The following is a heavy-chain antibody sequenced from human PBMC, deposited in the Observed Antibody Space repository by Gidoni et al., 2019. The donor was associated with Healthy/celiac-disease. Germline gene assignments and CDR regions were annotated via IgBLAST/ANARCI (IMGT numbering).Heavy chain of an antibody. CDR3: ARFRYGMDV. Sequence: EVQLVESGGGLVQPGRSLRPSCAPCGFTFDDYAMHWVRQAPGKGLEWVSGISWNSGSIGYADSVKGRFTISRDNAKNSLYLQMNSLRAEDTALYYCARFRYGMDVWGQGTTVTVSS. J-gene: IGHJ6*02. CDR2: ISWNSGSI. D-gene: IGHD3-10*01. V-gene: IGHV3-9*01. CDR1: GFTFDDYA.